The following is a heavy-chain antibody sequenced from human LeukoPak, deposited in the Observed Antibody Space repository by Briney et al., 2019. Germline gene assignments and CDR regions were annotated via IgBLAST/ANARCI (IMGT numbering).Heavy chain of an antibody. V-gene: IGHV3-30*14. Sequence: GSLRLSCAASGFTFSSYAMHWVRQAPGKGLEWVAVISYDGSNKYYADSVKGRFTISRDNSKNTLYLQMNSLRAEDTAVYYCARDQLVVPAAIGYYYYYGMDVWGQGTTVTVSS. D-gene: IGHD2-2*01. CDR2: ISYDGSNK. CDR1: GFTFSSYA. CDR3: ARDQLVVPAAIGYYYYYGMDV. J-gene: IGHJ6*02.